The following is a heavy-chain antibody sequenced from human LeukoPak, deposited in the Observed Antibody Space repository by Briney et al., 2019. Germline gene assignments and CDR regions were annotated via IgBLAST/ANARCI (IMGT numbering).Heavy chain of an antibody. CDR1: GGSFSGYY. Sequence: SETLSLTCAVYGGSFSGYYWGWIRQPPGKGLEWIGSIYYSGSTYYNPALKSRVTISVDTSKNQFSLKLSSVTAADTAVYYCARHGYYYYYMDVWGKGTTVTISS. CDR2: IYYSGST. J-gene: IGHJ6*03. CDR3: ARHGYYYYYMDV. V-gene: IGHV4-39*01.